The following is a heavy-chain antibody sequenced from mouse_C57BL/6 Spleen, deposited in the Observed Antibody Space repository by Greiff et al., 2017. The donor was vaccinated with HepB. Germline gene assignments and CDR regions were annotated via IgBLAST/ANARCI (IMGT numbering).Heavy chain of an antibody. CDR1: GFTFSSYA. D-gene: IGHD4-1*01. V-gene: IGHV5-4*01. CDR2: ISDGGSYT. J-gene: IGHJ3*01. Sequence: EVHLVESGGGLVKPGGSLKLSCAASGFTFSSYAMSWVRQTPEKRLEWVATISDGGSYTYYPDNVKGRFTISRDNAKNNLYLQMSHLKSEDTAMYYCARGDWDEEAWFAYWGQGTLVTVSA. CDR3: ARGDWDEEAWFAY.